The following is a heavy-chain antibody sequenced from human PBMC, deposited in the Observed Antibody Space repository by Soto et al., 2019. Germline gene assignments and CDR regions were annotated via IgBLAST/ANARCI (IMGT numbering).Heavy chain of an antibody. D-gene: IGHD7-27*01. J-gene: IGHJ4*02. CDR1: GFTVSTKY. CDR2: IYSGGST. Sequence: EVQLVESGGGLVQPGGSLRLSCAASGFTVSTKYMSWVRQAPGKGLEWVSGIYSGGSTFYADSVRGRFTISRDNSKNTVDVKMDSLRAEDTAVYYCAREPGAADYWGQGTLVTVSS. V-gene: IGHV3-66*01. CDR3: AREPGAADY.